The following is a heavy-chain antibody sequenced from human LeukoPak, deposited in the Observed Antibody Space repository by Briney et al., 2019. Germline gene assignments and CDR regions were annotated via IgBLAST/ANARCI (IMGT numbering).Heavy chain of an antibody. CDR2: MHHGGGA. V-gene: IGHV4-28*01. D-gene: IGHD3-9*01. Sequence: SDTLSLTCGVSGYSISSNYWWAWIRQPPGKGLEWIGYMHHGGGAYYNPSLKNRVTMSVDMSKNQFSLKVNSVTAVDTAVYYCARKLDGKSWFDPWGQGTLVTVSS. CDR3: ARKLDGKSWFDP. CDR1: GYSISSNYW. J-gene: IGHJ5*02.